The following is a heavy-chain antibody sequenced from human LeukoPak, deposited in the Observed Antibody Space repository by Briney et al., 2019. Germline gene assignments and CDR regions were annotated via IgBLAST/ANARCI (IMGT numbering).Heavy chain of an antibody. Sequence: SETLSLTCTVSGGSISSSSYYWSWIRQPPGKGLEWIGYIYYSGSTNYNPSLKSRVTISVDTSKNQFSLKLSSVTAADTAVYYCARLGTMVTTYFDYWGQGTLVTVSS. CDR1: GGSISSSSYY. J-gene: IGHJ4*02. CDR3: ARLGTMVTTYFDY. CDR2: IYYSGST. V-gene: IGHV4-61*05. D-gene: IGHD4-17*01.